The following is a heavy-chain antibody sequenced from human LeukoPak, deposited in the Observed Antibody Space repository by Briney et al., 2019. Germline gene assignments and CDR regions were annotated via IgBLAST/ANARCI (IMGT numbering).Heavy chain of an antibody. D-gene: IGHD3-10*02. CDR1: GFTFSGYA. CDR2: ISGYGDSK. CDR3: AKARTDMFSLSWFDY. J-gene: IGHJ4*02. V-gene: IGHV3-23*01. Sequence: GGSLRLSCSASGFTFSGYAMSWVRQAPGKGLEWVSGISGYGDSKYYAASVNGRFTISRDNSKNTLYLQMNSLGAEDTAVYYCAKARTDMFSLSWFDYWGQGTLVTVSS.